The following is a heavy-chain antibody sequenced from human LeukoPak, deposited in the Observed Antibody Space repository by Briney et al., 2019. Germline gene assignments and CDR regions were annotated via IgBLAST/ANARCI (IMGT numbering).Heavy chain of an antibody. V-gene: IGHV3-66*01. CDR3: ARDSPCSGGSCYELYGMDV. J-gene: IGHJ6*02. CDR1: GFTVSSNY. CDR2: IYSGGST. D-gene: IGHD2-15*01. Sequence: GGSLRLSCAASGFTVSSNYMSWVRQAPGKGLEWVSVIYSGGSTYYADSVRGRFTISRDNSKNTLYLRMNSLRAEDTAVYYCARDSPCSGGSCYELYGMDVWGQGTTVTVSS.